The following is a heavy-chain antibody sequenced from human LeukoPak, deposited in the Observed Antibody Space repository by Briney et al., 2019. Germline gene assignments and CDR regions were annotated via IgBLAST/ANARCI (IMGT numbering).Heavy chain of an antibody. D-gene: IGHD6-13*01. V-gene: IGHV3-7*03. CDR2: IKDDGSEK. CDR3: ARARDSSWDY. Sequence: PGGSLTLSCAASGFAFSRYSMNWVRQAPGKGLEWVANIKDDGSEKYYVDSVKGRFTISRDDAKNSLYLQMNSLRAEDTAVYYCARARDSSWDYWGQGTLVTVSS. CDR1: GFAFSRYS. J-gene: IGHJ4*02.